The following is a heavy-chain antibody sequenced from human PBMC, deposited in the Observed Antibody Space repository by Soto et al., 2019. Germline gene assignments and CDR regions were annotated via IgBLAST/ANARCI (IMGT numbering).Heavy chain of an antibody. CDR3: ASGVLWFGESDVQNYYFDY. Sequence: GGSLRLSCAASGFTFSSYAMSWVRQAPGKGLEWVSAISGSGGSTYYADSVKGRFTISRDNAKNSLYLQMNSLRAEDAAVYYCASGVLWFGESDVQNYYFDYWGLGALVTVSS. D-gene: IGHD3-10*01. CDR2: ISGSGGST. CDR1: GFTFSSYA. V-gene: IGHV3-23*01. J-gene: IGHJ4*02.